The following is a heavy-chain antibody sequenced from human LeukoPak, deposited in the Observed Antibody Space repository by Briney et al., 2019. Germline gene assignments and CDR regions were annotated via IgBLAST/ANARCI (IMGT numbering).Heavy chain of an antibody. CDR1: GGSISSSY. J-gene: IGHJ4*02. V-gene: IGHV4-4*07. CDR3: AREYGDFDY. CDR2: IYVSGST. Sequence: TSETLSLTCAVYGGSISSSYWSWIRQPAGKGLEWIGRIYVSGSTNYNPSLKSRVTMSMDTSKNQFSLKLNSVTAADTAVYYCAREYGDFDYWGQGTLVTVSS. D-gene: IGHD4-17*01.